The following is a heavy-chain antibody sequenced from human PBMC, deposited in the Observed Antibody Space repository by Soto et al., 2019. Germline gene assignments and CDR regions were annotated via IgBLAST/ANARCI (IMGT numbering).Heavy chain of an antibody. V-gene: IGHV5-51*01. Sequence: GESLKISCNGSGYSFTSYWIGWVRQMPGKGLEWMGIIYPGDSDTRYSPSFQGQVTISADKSISTAYLQWSSLKASDTAMYYCARLGKQQLVNYGMDVWVQGTTVTVSS. CDR2: IYPGDSDT. J-gene: IGHJ6*02. CDR1: GYSFTSYW. CDR3: ARLGKQQLVNYGMDV. D-gene: IGHD6-13*01.